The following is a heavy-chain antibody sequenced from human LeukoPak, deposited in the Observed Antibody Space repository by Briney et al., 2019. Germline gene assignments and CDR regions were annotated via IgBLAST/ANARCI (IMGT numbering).Heavy chain of an antibody. V-gene: IGHV1-69*05. CDR3: ARDNYAGANWFDP. D-gene: IGHD1-7*01. J-gene: IGHJ5*02. Sequence: SVKVSCKASGGTFSSYAISWVRQAPGQGLEWMGGIIPIFGTANYAQKFQGRVTITTDESTSTAYMELSSLRSEDTAVYYCARDNYAGANWFDPWGQGTLVPSPQ. CDR1: GGTFSSYA. CDR2: IIPIFGTA.